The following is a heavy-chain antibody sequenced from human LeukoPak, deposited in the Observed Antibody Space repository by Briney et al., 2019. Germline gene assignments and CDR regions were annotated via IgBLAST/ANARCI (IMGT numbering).Heavy chain of an antibody. D-gene: IGHD2-21*01. CDR1: GYIFTGYY. Sequence: GASVKVSCKASGYIFTGYYMEWVRQAPGQGLEWMGWINPNSGVTKYAEKFQGRVTMTRDTSISTVYMELRRLRSDDTAVYYCGRDLEQHIPLEDWGQGTLVTVSS. V-gene: IGHV1-2*02. CDR2: INPNSGVT. CDR3: GRDLEQHIPLED. J-gene: IGHJ4*02.